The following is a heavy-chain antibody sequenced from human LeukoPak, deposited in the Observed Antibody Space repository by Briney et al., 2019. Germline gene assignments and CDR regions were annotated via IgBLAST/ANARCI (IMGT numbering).Heavy chain of an antibody. CDR2: IKQDGSEK. Sequence: PGGSLRLPCAASGFTFRSYWMRWVRQAPGKGLEWVANIKQDGSEKNYVDSVKGRFTISRDNAKNSLYLQMNSLRAEDTAVYYCASGLELDYWGQGTLVTVSS. V-gene: IGHV3-7*03. J-gene: IGHJ4*02. CDR3: ASGLELDY. CDR1: GFTFRSYW.